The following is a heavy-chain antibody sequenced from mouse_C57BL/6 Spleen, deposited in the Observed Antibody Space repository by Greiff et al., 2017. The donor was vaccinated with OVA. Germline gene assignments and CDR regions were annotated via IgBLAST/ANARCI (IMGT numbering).Heavy chain of an antibody. CDR2: IWRGGST. CDR1: GFSLTSYG. V-gene: IGHV2-5*01. CDR3: AKKGDYDDEDYWYFDV. Sequence: VKLQESGPGLVQPSQSLSITCTVSGFSLTSYGVHWVRQSPGKGLEWLGVIWRGGSTDYNAAFMSRLSITKDNSKSQVFFKMNSLQADDTAIYYCAKKGDYDDEDYWYFDVWGTGTTVTVSS. J-gene: IGHJ1*03. D-gene: IGHD2-4*01.